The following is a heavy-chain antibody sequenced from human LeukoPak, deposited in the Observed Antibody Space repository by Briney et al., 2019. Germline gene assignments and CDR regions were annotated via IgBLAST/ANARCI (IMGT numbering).Heavy chain of an antibody. V-gene: IGHV3-21*01. J-gene: IGHJ5*02. CDR1: GFNFNAYS. CDR2: ISRASESI. Sequence: GASLRLSCAASGFNFNAYSMAWVRQAPGKVLEWVSIISRASESIFYADSVRGGFTISKDNDKNSLYLQMNGLRADDTAAYYCARGATDTTRWFDPWGQGTLVTVSS. D-gene: IGHD1-7*01. CDR3: ARGATDTTRWFDP.